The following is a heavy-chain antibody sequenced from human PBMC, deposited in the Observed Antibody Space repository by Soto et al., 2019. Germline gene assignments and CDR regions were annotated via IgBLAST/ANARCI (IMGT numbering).Heavy chain of an antibody. J-gene: IGHJ4*02. CDR1: GFTFSSYA. CDR2: ISGSGGST. V-gene: IGHV3-23*01. CDR3: AKDREYYDFWSGYRYAPFDY. Sequence: PGGSLRLSCAASGFTFSSYAMSWVRQAPGKGLEWVSAISGSGGSTYYADSVKGRFTISRDNSKNTLYLQMNSLRAEDTAVYYCAKDREYYDFWSGYRYAPFDYWGQGTLVTVSS. D-gene: IGHD3-3*01.